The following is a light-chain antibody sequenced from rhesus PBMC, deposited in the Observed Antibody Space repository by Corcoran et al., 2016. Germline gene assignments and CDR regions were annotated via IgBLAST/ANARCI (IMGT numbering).Light chain of an antibody. CDR3: LQYSSSPMYS. V-gene: IGKV1-22*01. CDR1: QGITND. Sequence: DIQMTQSPSSLSASVGDRVTITCRASQGITNDLAWYQLKPGETPKHLIYKASSLQSGVPSRFSGSGTVTDFTLTITSLQPEDFATYYCLQYSSSPMYSFGQGTKVEIK. J-gene: IGKJ2*01. CDR2: KAS.